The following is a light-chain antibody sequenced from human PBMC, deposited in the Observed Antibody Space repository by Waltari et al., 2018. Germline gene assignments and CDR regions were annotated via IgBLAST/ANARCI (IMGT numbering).Light chain of an antibody. J-gene: IGLJ3*02. CDR2: VNSDGSH. CDR3: QTGGHGTWV. V-gene: IGLV4-69*01. Sequence: QLVLTQSPSASASLGASVKLTCTLSSGHSSNIIAWHQQQPEKGPRYLMTVNSDGSHSKGDEIPDRFSGSSCGAERYLTISSLQSEDEADYYCQTGGHGTWVFGGGTKLTVL. CDR1: SGHSSNI.